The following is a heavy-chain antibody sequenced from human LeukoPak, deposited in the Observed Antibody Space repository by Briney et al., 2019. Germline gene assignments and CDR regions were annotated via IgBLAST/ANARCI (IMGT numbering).Heavy chain of an antibody. CDR1: GFTLKIYP. CDR2: ISHDGSYK. D-gene: IGHD4-17*01. J-gene: IGHJ3*02. CDR3: AREGVQTTVDAFDI. Sequence: GGSLRLSCAASGFTLKIYPMHWVRQAPGKGLEWLSVISHDGSYKTNADSVKGRFIISRDNSKNTIYLQLNSLRPEDTAMYYCAREGVQTTVDAFDIWGLGTMVIVSS. V-gene: IGHV3-30*04.